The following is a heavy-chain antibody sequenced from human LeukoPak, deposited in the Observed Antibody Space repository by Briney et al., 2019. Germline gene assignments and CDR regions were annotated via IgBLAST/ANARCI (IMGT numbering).Heavy chain of an antibody. Sequence: GGSLRLSCAASGFTFSSYWMSWVRQAPGKGLEWVANIKQDGSEKYYVDSVKGRFTISRDNAKNSLYLQMNSLRAEDTAVYYCARDMHYDFWSGYYSLFDYWGQGTLVTVSS. V-gene: IGHV3-7*01. CDR1: GFTFSSYW. D-gene: IGHD3-3*01. CDR3: ARDMHYDFWSGYYSLFDY. J-gene: IGHJ4*02. CDR2: IKQDGSEK.